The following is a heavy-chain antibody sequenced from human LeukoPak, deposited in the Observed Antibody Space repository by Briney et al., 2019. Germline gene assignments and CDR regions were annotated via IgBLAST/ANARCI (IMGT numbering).Heavy chain of an antibody. CDR1: GYTFTTYA. Sequence: ASVKVSCKASGYTFTTYAMHWVRQAPGQRLEWMGWINAGTAYTKYSQKLQGRVTFTRDTSASTAYMELSSLRSEDTAVYYCAREYCSGGSCYPWSYWGQGTLVTVSS. CDR2: INAGTAYT. CDR3: AREYCSGGSCYPWSY. V-gene: IGHV1-3*01. J-gene: IGHJ4*02. D-gene: IGHD2-15*01.